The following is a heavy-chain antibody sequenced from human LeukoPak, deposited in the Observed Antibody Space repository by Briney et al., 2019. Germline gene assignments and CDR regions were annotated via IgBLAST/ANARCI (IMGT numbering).Heavy chain of an antibody. CDR3: AKLARYYYDSSGYLVV. D-gene: IGHD3-22*01. CDR2: ISGSGGST. CDR1: GFTLSDYY. V-gene: IGHV3-23*01. J-gene: IGHJ4*02. Sequence: GGSLRLSCAASGFTLSDYYMSWVRQAPGKGLEWVSAISGSGGSTYYADSVKGRFTISRDNSKNTLYLQMNSLRAEDTAVYYCAKLARYYYDSSGYLVVWGQGTLVTVSS.